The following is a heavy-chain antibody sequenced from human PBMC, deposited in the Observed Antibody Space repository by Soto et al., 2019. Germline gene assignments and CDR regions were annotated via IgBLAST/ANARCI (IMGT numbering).Heavy chain of an antibody. CDR3: ARGVDCSGGSCYSGPLNWFDP. CDR2: ISSSGYTI. J-gene: IGHJ5*02. Sequence: QVQLVESGGGLVKPGGSLRLSCAASGFTFNDYYMSWIRQAPGKGLEWVSDISSSGYTINYADSVRGRFTISRDNAKNSLYLQMNSLRADGMAVYYCARGVDCSGGSCYSGPLNWFDPWGQGTLVIVSS. CDR1: GFTFNDYY. D-gene: IGHD2-15*01. V-gene: IGHV3-11*01.